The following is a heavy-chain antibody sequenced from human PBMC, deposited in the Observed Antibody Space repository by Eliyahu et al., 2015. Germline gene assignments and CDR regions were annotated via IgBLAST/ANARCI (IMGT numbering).Heavy chain of an antibody. D-gene: IGHD5-12*01. CDR1: FYFSSNY. CDR2: IDSGGRA. Sequence: FYFSSNYMSWVRQAPGKGLEWVSDIDSGGRAYYADSVKGRFSVSRDKSKNSLYLQMNSLRAEDSAVYYCARDAATTYSYWGQGTLVTVSS. V-gene: IGHV3-53*01. J-gene: IGHJ4*02. CDR3: ARDAATTYSY.